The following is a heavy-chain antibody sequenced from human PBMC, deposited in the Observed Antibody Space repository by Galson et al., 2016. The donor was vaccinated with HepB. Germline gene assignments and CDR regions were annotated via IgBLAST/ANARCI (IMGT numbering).Heavy chain of an antibody. CDR1: GGSISSSSYY. D-gene: IGHD5-18*01. CDR2: IYYSGST. Sequence: SETLSLTCTVSGGSISSSSYYWGWIRQPPGKGLEWIGSIYYSGSTYYNPSLQSRVTISVDTSKNQFSLKMSSVTAADTAVYYCARRFRYTYGPPYGMDVWGPGTKVAFS. CDR3: ARRFRYTYGPPYGMDV. V-gene: IGHV4-39*01. J-gene: IGHJ6*02.